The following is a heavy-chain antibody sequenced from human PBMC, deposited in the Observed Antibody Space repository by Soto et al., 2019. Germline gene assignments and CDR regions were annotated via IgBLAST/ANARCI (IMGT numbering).Heavy chain of an antibody. Sequence: ASVKVSCKASGYTFTSYAMHWVRQAPGQRLEWMGWINAGNGNTKYSQKFQGRVTITRDTSASTAYMELSSLRSEDTAVYYCASPGIAAAGYYYGMDVWGQGTTVTVSS. CDR2: INAGNGNT. CDR1: GYTFTSYA. V-gene: IGHV1-3*01. J-gene: IGHJ6*02. CDR3: ASPGIAAAGYYYGMDV. D-gene: IGHD6-13*01.